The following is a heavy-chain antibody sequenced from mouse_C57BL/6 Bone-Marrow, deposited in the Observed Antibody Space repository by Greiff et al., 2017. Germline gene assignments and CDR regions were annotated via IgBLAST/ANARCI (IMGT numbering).Heavy chain of an antibody. V-gene: IGHV1-15*01. Sequence: QVHVKQSGAELVRPGASVTLSCKASGYTFTDYEMHWVKQTPVHGLEWIGAIDPETGGTAYNQKFKGKAILTADKSSSTAYMELRSLTSEDSAVYYCTRTGFDDWGQGTTLTVSS. D-gene: IGHD4-1*01. CDR3: TRTGFDD. CDR1: GYTFTDYE. CDR2: IDPETGGT. J-gene: IGHJ2*01.